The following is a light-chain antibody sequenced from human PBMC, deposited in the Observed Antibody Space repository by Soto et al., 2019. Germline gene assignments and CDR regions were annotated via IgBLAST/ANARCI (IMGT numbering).Light chain of an antibody. J-gene: IGKJ2*01. Sequence: EIVLTQSPATLSLSPGERATLSCRASPSVSSYLAWYQQKPGQAPRLLLYDASNRVTGIPARFSGSGSGTYFTLTISSLEPEDFAVYYCLQRSNWQYTFGQGTKVEIK. CDR2: DAS. CDR3: LQRSNWQYT. CDR1: PSVSSY. V-gene: IGKV3-11*01.